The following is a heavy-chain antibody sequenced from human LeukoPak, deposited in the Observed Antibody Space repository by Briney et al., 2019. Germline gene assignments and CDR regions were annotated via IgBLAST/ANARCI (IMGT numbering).Heavy chain of an antibody. CDR2: ISISSTTM. CDR1: GFTFSSYN. V-gene: IGHV3-48*02. D-gene: IGHD3-10*01. CDR3: ARDRWFGESRYFDY. J-gene: IGHJ4*02. Sequence: PGGSLRLSCAASGFTFSSYNMNWVRQAPGKGLEWVSYISISSTTMYYADSVKGRFTISRDNAKNSLYLQMNSLRDEDTAVYYCARDRWFGESRYFDYWGQGTLVTVSS.